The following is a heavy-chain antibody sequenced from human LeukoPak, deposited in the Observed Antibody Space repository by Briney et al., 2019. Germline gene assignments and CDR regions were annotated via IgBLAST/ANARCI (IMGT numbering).Heavy chain of an antibody. J-gene: IGHJ3*02. CDR3: ARSFTIFGVVPPAFDI. CDR2: IYSGGST. CDR1: GFTVSSNY. V-gene: IGHV3-66*01. D-gene: IGHD3-3*01. Sequence: GGSLRLSCAASGFTVSSNYMSWVRQAPGKGLEWVSVIYSGGSTYYADSVKGRFTISRDNSKNTLYLQMNSLRAEDTAVYYCARSFTIFGVVPPAFDIWGQGTMVTVSS.